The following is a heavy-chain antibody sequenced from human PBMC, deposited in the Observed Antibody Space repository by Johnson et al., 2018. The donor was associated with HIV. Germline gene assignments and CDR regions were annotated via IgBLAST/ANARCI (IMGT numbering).Heavy chain of an antibody. CDR1: GFTFSSYW. CDR3: ARTTIFGVVINDAFDI. J-gene: IGHJ3*02. V-gene: IGHV3-7*01. CDR2: IKQDGSEK. D-gene: IGHD3-3*01. Sequence: VQLVESGGGLVQPGGSLRLSCAASGFTFSSYWMSWVRQAPGKGLEWVANIKQDGSEKYYVDSVKGRFTISRDNAKNSLYLQMNSLRAEDTAVYYCARTTIFGVVINDAFDIWGRGTIVTVSS.